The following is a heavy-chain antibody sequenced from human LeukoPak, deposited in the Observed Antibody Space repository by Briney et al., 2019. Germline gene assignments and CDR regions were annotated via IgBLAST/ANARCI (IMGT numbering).Heavy chain of an antibody. CDR1: GGSISSYY. V-gene: IGHV4-4*07. D-gene: IGHD6-13*01. CDR2: IYTSGST. J-gene: IGHJ4*02. Sequence: SETLSLTCTVSGGSISSYYWSWIRQPAGKGLEWIGRIYTSGSTNYNPSLKSRVTMSVDTSKNQFSLKLSSVTAADTAVYYCARLKSAAGNYYFDYWGQGTLVTVSS. CDR3: ARLKSAAGNYYFDY.